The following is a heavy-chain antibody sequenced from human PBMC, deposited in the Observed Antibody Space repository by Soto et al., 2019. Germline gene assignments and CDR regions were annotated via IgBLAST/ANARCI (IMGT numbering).Heavy chain of an antibody. CDR1: GYSFTTYY. CDR3: ARHQQFHYYYYGMDV. Sequence: GESLKISCKASGYSFTTYYIAWLRQMPGKGLEWIGIIYPGDSDTTYNPSFQGQVTISAERSTSTAYLQWDSLKASDTAMYYCARHQQFHYYYYGMDVWGQGTTVTVSS. V-gene: IGHV5-51*01. J-gene: IGHJ6*02. CDR2: IYPGDSDT.